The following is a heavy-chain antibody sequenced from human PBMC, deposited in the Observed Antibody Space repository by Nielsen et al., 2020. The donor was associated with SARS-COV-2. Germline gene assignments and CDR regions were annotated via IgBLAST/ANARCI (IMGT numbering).Heavy chain of an antibody. CDR1: GGTFSSYA. J-gene: IGHJ6*03. CDR2: IIPIFGTA. V-gene: IGHV1-69*13. CDR3: ARGAVAGTYYYYYYTDV. D-gene: IGHD6-19*01. Sequence: SVKVSCKASGGTFSSYAISWVRQAPGQGLEWMGGIIPIFGTANYAQKFQGRVTITADESTSTAYMELSSLRSEDTAVYYCARGAVAGTYYYYYYTDVWGKGTTVTVSS.